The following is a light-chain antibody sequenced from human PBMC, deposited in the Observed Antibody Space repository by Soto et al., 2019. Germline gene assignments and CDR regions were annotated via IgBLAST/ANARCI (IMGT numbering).Light chain of an antibody. Sequence: DIVMTQSPDSLAVALGERATINCKSSQNILYRSNNKNYLSWYQQKPRQPPKLLIYWASTRESGVPDRFSGSGSGTDFTLTISSLQAEDVEVYYCQQYYITPITFGQGTRLEIK. J-gene: IGKJ5*01. CDR1: QNILYRSNNKNY. V-gene: IGKV4-1*01. CDR2: WAS. CDR3: QQYYITPIT.